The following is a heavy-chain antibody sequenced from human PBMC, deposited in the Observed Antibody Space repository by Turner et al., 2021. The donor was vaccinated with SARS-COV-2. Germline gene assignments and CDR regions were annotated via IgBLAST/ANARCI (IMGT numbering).Heavy chain of an antibody. CDR2: IYYSGST. J-gene: IGHJ6*02. CDR1: GGSISSKS. CDR3: AGEVVAATRPYYYGMDV. D-gene: IGHD2-15*01. Sequence: QVQLQESGPGLVRPSETLSLTCTVSGGSISSKSWSWIRQSPGRGLEWIGNIYYSGSTYYNPSLKSRVTISVDTSKNQFSLKLSSVTAADTAVYYCAGEVVAATRPYYYGMDVWGQGTTVTVSS. V-gene: IGHV4-59*04.